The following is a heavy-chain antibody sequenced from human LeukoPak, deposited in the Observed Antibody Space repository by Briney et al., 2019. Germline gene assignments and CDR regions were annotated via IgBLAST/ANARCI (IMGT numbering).Heavy chain of an antibody. CDR2: IHSSEGT. CDR1: GGSLNGYY. Sequence: ASETPSLTCTVSGGSLNGYYWGWIRQPPGKGLECIGYIHSSEGTAHNASLKSRLTISLDTSKNQFSLTLSSVPAADTAVYYCARHVYGEGMVVWGKGTTVTVSS. D-gene: IGHD4-17*01. J-gene: IGHJ6*04. V-gene: IGHV4-59*08. CDR3: ARHVYGEGMVV.